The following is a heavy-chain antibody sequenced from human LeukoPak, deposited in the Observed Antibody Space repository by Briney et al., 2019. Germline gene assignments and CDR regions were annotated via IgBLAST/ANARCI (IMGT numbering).Heavy chain of an antibody. J-gene: IGHJ5*02. CDR1: GGSISSCSYY. V-gene: IGHV4-39*01. CDR2: IYYSGST. CDR3: ARLVYSSGWYNWFDP. Sequence: SETLSLTCTVSGGSISSCSYYWGWIRQPPGKGLEWIGSIYYSGSTYYNPSLKSRVTISVDTSKNQFSLKLSSVTAADTAVYYCARLVYSSGWYNWFDPWGQGTLVTVSS. D-gene: IGHD6-19*01.